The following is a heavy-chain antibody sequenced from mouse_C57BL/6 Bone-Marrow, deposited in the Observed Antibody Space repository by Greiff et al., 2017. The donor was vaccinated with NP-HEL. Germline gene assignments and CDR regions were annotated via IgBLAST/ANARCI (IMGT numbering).Heavy chain of an antibody. CDR2: IWRGGST. V-gene: IGHV2-5*01. D-gene: IGHD1-1*01. CDR1: GFSLTSYG. J-gene: IGHJ4*01. CDR3: AKTGYYGSSPYYAMDY. Sequence: VKLMESGPGLVQPSQSLSITCTVSGFSLTSYGVHWVRQSPGKGLEWLGVIWRGGSTDYNAAFMSRLSITKDNSTSQVFFKMNSLPADDTAIYYCAKTGYYGSSPYYAMDYWGQGTSVTVSS.